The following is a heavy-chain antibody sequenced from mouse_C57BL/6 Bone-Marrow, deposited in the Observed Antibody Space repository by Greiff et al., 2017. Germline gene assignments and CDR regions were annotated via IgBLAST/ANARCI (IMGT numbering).Heavy chain of an antibody. V-gene: IGHV5-16*01. CDR3: ARDYYGMDY. Sequence: EVKVVESEGGLVQPGSSMKLSCTASGFTFSDYYMAWVRQVPEKGLEWVANINYDGSSTYYLDSLKSRFIISRDNAKNILYLQMSSLKSEDTATYYCARDYYGMDYWGQGTTLTVSS. D-gene: IGHD1-1*01. CDR2: INYDGSST. J-gene: IGHJ2*01. CDR1: GFTFSDYY.